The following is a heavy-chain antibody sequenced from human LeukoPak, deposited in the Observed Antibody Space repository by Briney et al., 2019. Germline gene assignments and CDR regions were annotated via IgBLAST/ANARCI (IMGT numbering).Heavy chain of an antibody. CDR2: IYYSRSY. J-gene: IGHJ4*02. CDR3: ARVRRFAEPDY. D-gene: IGHD3-10*01. Sequence: LQTLSLTRTVSVGSLSSSSIYWGCVRHPPGKRLGWVGSIYYSRSYYYNPSLKSRVTIRVDTSKNQSYLKLSSVPAADTAVYYCARVRRFAEPDYWGQGTLATVSS. CDR1: VGSLSSSSIY. V-gene: IGHV4-39*07.